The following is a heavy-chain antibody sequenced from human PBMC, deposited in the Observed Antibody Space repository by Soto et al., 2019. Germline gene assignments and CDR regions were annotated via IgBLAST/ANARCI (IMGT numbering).Heavy chain of an antibody. J-gene: IGHJ4*02. Sequence: QITLKESGPTLVKPTQTLTLTRTFSGFSLSTSGVGVGWIRQPPGKALEWLALIYWDDDKRYSPSLKSRLTITKDTSKSQVVLTMTNMDPVDTATYYCAHRQRGNGNYCFDYWGQGTLVTVSS. CDR3: AHRQRGNGNYCFDY. CDR2: IYWDDDK. D-gene: IGHD1-7*01. V-gene: IGHV2-5*02. CDR1: GFSLSTSGVG.